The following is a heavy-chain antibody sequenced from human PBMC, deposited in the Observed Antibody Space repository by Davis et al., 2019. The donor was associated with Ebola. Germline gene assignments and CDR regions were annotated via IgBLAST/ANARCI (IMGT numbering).Heavy chain of an antibody. J-gene: IGHJ3*02. CDR3: ARVSSSYDAFDI. Sequence: ASVKVSCKASGYTFTSYGISWVRQAPGQGLEWMGWISAYNGNTNYAQKLQDRVTMTTDTSTSTAYMELRSLRSDDTAVYYCARVSSSYDAFDIWGQGTMVTVSS. V-gene: IGHV1-18*01. CDR1: GYTFTSYG. CDR2: ISAYNGNT.